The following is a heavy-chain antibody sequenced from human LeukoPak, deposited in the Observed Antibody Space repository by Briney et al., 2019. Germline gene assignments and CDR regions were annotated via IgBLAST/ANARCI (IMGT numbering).Heavy chain of an antibody. CDR2: ISSSSSTI. CDR1: GFTFSSYS. V-gene: IGHV3-48*01. CDR3: VREKQISVIQVVTWAFDI. Sequence: PGGSLRLSCAASGFTFSSYSMNWVRQAPGKGPEWVSYISSSSSTIYYADSVKGRFTIARDNAKNSLYLQMNSLRAKDTAVYYCVREKQISVIQVVTWAFDIWGQGTRVTVSS. J-gene: IGHJ3*02. D-gene: IGHD3-22*01.